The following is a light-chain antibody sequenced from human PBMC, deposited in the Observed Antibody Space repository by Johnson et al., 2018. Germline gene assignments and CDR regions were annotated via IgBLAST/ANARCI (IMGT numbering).Light chain of an antibody. Sequence: QSVLTQPPSVSAAPGQKVTISCSGSSSNIGNNYVSWYQQLPGTAPKLLIYENNKRPSGIPDLFSGSKSGTSATLGITGLQTGDEADYYCGTWDSSLSAGNVSGTGTKVTVL. CDR2: ENN. J-gene: IGLJ1*01. V-gene: IGLV1-51*02. CDR1: SSNIGNNY. CDR3: GTWDSSLSAGNV.